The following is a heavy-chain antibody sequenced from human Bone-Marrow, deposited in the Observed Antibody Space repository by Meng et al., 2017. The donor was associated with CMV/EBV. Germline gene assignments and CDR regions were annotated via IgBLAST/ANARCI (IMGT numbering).Heavy chain of an antibody. V-gene: IGHV1-69*02. CDR2: IIPILGIA. CDR3: ASPNDYGDHFDY. D-gene: IGHD4-17*01. Sequence: CKGSGYSFTSYWISWVRQAPGQGLEWMGRIIPILGIANYAQKFQGRVTITADKSTSTAYMELSSLRSEDTAVYYCASPNDYGDHFDYWGQGTLVTVSS. J-gene: IGHJ4*02. CDR1: GYSFTSYW.